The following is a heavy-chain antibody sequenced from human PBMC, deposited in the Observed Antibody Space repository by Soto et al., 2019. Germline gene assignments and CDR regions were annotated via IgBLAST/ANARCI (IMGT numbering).Heavy chain of an antibody. CDR2: IKQEGSEK. J-gene: IGHJ6*02. V-gene: IGHV3-7*05. CDR1: AFTFRNYW. Sequence: EVQLVESGGGLVQPGGSLRLSCAASAFTFRNYWMSWVRQAPGKGLEWVANIKQEGSEKYYVDSVKGGFTISRDKTKSSLYLQINSLRAEDTAVYYCARVDCSSIGCYGDYSYYGMDVWGQGTTVTVS. D-gene: IGHD2-2*01. CDR3: ARVDCSSIGCYGDYSYYGMDV.